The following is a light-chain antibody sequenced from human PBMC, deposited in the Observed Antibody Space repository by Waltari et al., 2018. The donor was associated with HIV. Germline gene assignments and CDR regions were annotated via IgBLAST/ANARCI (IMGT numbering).Light chain of an antibody. CDR2: EVS. J-gene: IGLJ3*02. CDR1: GSDLRAYNS. Sequence: QSALTQPASVSGSPGQSITISCTGTGSDLRAYNSVSWYQHQPGKAPKVIIYEVSNRPSGVSSRFSGSISGNTASLTISGLQAEDEADYFCTSYISSASPEFGGGTKVTVL. V-gene: IGLV2-14*01. CDR3: TSYISSASPE.